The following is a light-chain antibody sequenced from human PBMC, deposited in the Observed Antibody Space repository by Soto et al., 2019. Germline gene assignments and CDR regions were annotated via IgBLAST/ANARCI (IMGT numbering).Light chain of an antibody. CDR1: GSNIGAGYD. J-gene: IGLJ1*01. Sequence: QSVLTQPPSVSGAPGQRVTISCTGSGSNIGAGYDVHWYQHLPGTAPKLLIYDNTNRPSGVPDRFSGSKSGTSASLAITGLQAEDEADYYCQSYDSSLSAPYVFGTGTKVTVL. CDR2: DNT. CDR3: QSYDSSLSAPYV. V-gene: IGLV1-40*01.